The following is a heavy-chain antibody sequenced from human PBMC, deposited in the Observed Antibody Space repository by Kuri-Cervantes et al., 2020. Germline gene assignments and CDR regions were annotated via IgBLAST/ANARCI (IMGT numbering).Heavy chain of an antibody. CDR2: VNWNGGST. CDR1: GFTFSNYW. J-gene: IGHJ4*02. Sequence: GGSLRLSCAASGFTFSNYWMSWVRQAPGKGLEWVSGVNWNGGSTGYADSVKGRFTISRDNAKNSLYLQMNSLRAEDTALYHCARVMDYYDSSGYQNYYFDYWGQGTLVTVSS. D-gene: IGHD3-22*01. V-gene: IGHV3-20*01. CDR3: ARVMDYYDSSGYQNYYFDY.